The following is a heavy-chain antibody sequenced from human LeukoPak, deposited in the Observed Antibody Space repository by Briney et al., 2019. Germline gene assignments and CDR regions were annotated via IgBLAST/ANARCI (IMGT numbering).Heavy chain of an antibody. CDR3: ARERNFYYFDY. CDR1: GFAFSGYS. CDR2: ITSSSTTI. J-gene: IGHJ4*02. Sequence: GGSLRLSCAASGFAFSGYSMNWVRQAPGKGLEWVSSITSSSTTIYYADSLKGRFTISRDNAQNSLFLELNSLRGEDTAVYYCARERNFYYFDYWGQGALVTVSS. D-gene: IGHD3-3*01. V-gene: IGHV3-48*01.